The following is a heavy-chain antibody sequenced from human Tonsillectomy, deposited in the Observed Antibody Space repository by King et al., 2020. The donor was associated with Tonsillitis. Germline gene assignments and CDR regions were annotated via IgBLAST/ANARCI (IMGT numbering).Heavy chain of an antibody. D-gene: IGHD3-22*01. J-gene: IGHJ4*02. V-gene: IGHV3-30-3*01. CDR3: AREYHSSSPDF. CDR2: ISEDGSNK. Sequence: VQLVESGGGVVQPGTSLRLSCAASGFTFTSYVMHWVRQAPGKGLEWVALISEDGSNKRYADSVKGRLTISRDNSKNMVYLQVSSLRPDDTAVYYCAREYHSSSPDFWGQGTLLTVSS. CDR1: GFTFTSYV.